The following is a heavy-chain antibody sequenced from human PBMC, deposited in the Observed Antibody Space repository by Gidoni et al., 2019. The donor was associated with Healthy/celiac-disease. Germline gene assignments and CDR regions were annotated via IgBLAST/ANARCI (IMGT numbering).Heavy chain of an antibody. D-gene: IGHD2-15*01. CDR1: GFTFSSYE. J-gene: IGHJ1*01. Sequence: EVQLVESGGGLVQPGGSLRLSCAASGFTFSSYEMNWVRQAPGKGLEWVSYISSSGSTIYYADSVKGRFTISRDNAKNSLYLQMNSLRAEDTAVYYCARVLGHAEYFQHWGQGTLVTVSS. CDR3: ARVLGHAEYFQH. V-gene: IGHV3-48*03. CDR2: ISSSGSTI.